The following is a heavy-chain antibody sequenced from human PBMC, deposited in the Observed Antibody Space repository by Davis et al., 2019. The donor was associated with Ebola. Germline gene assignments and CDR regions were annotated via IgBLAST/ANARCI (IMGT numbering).Heavy chain of an antibody. V-gene: IGHV3-64D*06. J-gene: IGHJ6*02. D-gene: IGHD2-8*01. CDR1: GFTFSSYA. Sequence: GESLKISCSASGFTFSSYAMHWVRQAPGKGLEYVSGITSDGVSTYYADSVKGRFTISRDNSKNTLYLEMSSLRVEDTAVYYCVKDLVVLMVYALDVWGQGTTVTVSS. CDR2: ITSDGVST. CDR3: VKDLVVLMVYALDV.